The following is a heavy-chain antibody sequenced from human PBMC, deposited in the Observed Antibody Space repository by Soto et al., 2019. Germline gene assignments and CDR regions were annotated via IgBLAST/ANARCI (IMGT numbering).Heavy chain of an antibody. Sequence: SETLSLTCPVSGGSISSSSYYWGWIRQPPGKGLEWIGSIYYSGSTYYNPSLKSRVTISVDTSKNQFSLKLSSVTAADTAVYYFARHPYCSGGSCYLHGIDYWGQGTLVTVSS. CDR2: IYYSGST. CDR1: GGSISSSSYY. D-gene: IGHD2-15*01. CDR3: ARHPYCSGGSCYLHGIDY. J-gene: IGHJ4*02. V-gene: IGHV4-39*01.